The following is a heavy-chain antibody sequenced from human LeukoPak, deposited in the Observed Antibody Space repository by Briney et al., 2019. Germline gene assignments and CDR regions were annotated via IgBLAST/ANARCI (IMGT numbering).Heavy chain of an antibody. D-gene: IGHD3-10*01. Sequence: PGGSLRLSCAASGFTFSSYSMNWVRQAPGKGLEWVAYISSGSSTIYYADSVKGRFTISRDNAKNSLYLQMNSLRAEDTAVYYCARLSNYYGSGSPEYWDQGTLVTVSS. CDR3: ARLSNYYGSGSPEY. J-gene: IGHJ4*02. CDR1: GFTFSSYS. V-gene: IGHV3-48*01. CDR2: ISSGSSTI.